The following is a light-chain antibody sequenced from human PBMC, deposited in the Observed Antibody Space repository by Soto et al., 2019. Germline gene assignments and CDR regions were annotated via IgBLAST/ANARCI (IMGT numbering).Light chain of an antibody. CDR1: QSVSSSY. CDR2: GAS. Sequence: EIVLTQSPGTLSLSPGERATLSCRASQSVSSSYLAWYQQKPGQAPRPLIYGASSRAIGIPDRFSGSESGTDFTLTISRLETEDFAGYYCQQYGSSPWTVGQGTKVEIK. CDR3: QQYGSSPWT. J-gene: IGKJ1*01. V-gene: IGKV3-20*01.